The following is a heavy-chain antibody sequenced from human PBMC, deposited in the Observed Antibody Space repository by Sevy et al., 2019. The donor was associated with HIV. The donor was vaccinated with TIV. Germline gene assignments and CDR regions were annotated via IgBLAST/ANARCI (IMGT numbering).Heavy chain of an antibody. CDR2: INNSGGST. V-gene: IGHV3-23*01. D-gene: IGHD6-13*01. CDR3: VKERVGYISSWYYFDY. CDR1: GFTVSTYA. Sequence: GGSLRLSCAVSGFTVSTYAMSWVRQAPGKGLEWVAVINNSGGSTDYADSVRGRFSISRDNPNVYLEMNSLRVEDTAVYYCVKERVGYISSWYYFDYWGQGTLVTVSS. J-gene: IGHJ4*02.